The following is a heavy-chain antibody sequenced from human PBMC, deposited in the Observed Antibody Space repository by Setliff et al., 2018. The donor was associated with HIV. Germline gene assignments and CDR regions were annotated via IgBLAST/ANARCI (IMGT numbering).Heavy chain of an antibody. D-gene: IGHD1-26*01. J-gene: IGHJ4*02. CDR2: ISTKGDNT. V-gene: IGHV3-64*02. CDR3: ARDSSSRDQTTVGFDY. CDR1: GFSLGDYV. Sequence: HPGGSLRLSCAASGFSLGDYVMHWVRQAPGKGLEYVSAISTKGDNTYYADSVKGRFTISRDNSKNTVYLQMDSLRAEDMAVYYCARDSSSRDQTTVGFDYWGQGMLVTVSS.